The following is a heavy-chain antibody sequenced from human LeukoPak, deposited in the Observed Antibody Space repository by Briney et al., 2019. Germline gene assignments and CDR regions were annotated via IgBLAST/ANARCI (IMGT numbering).Heavy chain of an antibody. CDR3: ARGEYDSSGYYHYYYGMDV. V-gene: IGHV4-59*01. J-gene: IGHJ6*02. Sequence: PSETLSLTCTVSGGSISSYYWSWIRQPPGKGLEWIGYIYYSGSTNYNPSLKSRVTISVDTSKNQFSLKLSSVTAADTAVYCCARGEYDSSGYYHYYYGMDVWGQGTTVTVSS. D-gene: IGHD3-22*01. CDR1: GGSISSYY. CDR2: IYYSGST.